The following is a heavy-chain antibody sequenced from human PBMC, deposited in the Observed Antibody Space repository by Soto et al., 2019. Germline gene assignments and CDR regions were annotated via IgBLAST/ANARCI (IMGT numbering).Heavy chain of an antibody. Sequence: EVQLLESGGGLVQPGGSLTLSCAASGFTFSSYAISWDRQAPGKALAWVSAISGSGGTTSYAVSVKGRFTFSRDNSKNTLSLTLHRRRAEDTAVYDCAKTANGWFRAFDLWGQGTMVTVSS. CDR1: GFTFSSYA. J-gene: IGHJ3*01. CDR2: ISGSGGTT. CDR3: AKTANGWFRAFDL. V-gene: IGHV3-23*01. D-gene: IGHD6-19*01.